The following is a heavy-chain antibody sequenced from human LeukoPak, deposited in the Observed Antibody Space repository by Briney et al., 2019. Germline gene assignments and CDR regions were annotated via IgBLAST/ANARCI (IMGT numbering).Heavy chain of an antibody. CDR2: IYTGGST. CDR3: SRDLRGYSSGHYYYYYMDV. J-gene: IGHJ6*03. V-gene: IGHV4-4*07. Sequence: SETLSRTCDVSGGSVTTYSWSWIRQPAGKGLEWIGRIYTGGSTLYNPSLRSRVTMSLDTSKNQFSLRLTSVTAADTAVYYCSRDLRGYSSGHYYYYYMDVWGKGTTVAVSS. CDR1: GGSVTTYS. D-gene: IGHD5-18*01.